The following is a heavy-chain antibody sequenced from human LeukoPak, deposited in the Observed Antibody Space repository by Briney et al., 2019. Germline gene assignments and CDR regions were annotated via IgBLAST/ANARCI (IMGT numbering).Heavy chain of an antibody. V-gene: IGHV3-21*01. J-gene: IGHJ4*02. Sequence: PGGSLRLSCAASGFTFSSYSMNWVRQAPGKGLEWVSSISSSSSYIYYADSVKGRFTISRDNAKNSLYLQMNSLRAEDTAVYYCARDLGDDYTLPFDYWGQGTLVTVSS. CDR2: ISSSSSYI. CDR1: GFTFSSYS. CDR3: ARDLGDDYTLPFDY. D-gene: IGHD4-11*01.